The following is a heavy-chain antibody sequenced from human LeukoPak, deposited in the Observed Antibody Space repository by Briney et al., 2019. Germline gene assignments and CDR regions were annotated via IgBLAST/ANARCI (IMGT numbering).Heavy chain of an antibody. V-gene: IGHV3-23*01. CDR1: GFTFSTYA. CDR3: AKGSGYDTDFDY. Sequence: GGSLRLSCAASGFTFSTYAMSWVRQAPGKGLEWVSGISGSGDNTYYADSVKGRFTISRDNSKNTLYLQMNSLRAEDTAVYYCAKGSGYDTDFDYWGQGTLVTVSS. CDR2: ISGSGDNT. D-gene: IGHD3-9*01. J-gene: IGHJ4*02.